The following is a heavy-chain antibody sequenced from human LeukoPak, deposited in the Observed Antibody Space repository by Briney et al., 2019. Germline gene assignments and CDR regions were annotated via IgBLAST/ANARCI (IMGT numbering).Heavy chain of an antibody. J-gene: IGHJ6*02. CDR3: ARDGRFGELGPSSEDNYYYYGMDV. Sequence: GGSLRLSCAASGFTFSSYGMHWVRQAPGKGLEWVTFIRYDGSNKYYADSVKGRFTISRDNSKNTLYLQMNSLRAEDTAVYYCARDGRFGELGPSSEDNYYYYGMDVWGQGTTVTVSS. V-gene: IGHV3-30*02. CDR1: GFTFSSYG. D-gene: IGHD3-10*01. CDR2: IRYDGSNK.